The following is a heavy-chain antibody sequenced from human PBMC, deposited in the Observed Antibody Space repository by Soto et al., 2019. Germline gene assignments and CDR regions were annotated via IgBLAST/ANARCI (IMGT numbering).Heavy chain of an antibody. J-gene: IGHJ4*02. CDR1: GGSISSGGYY. V-gene: IGHV4-31*03. CDR3: ARSSGWYSKSIDY. Sequence: PSETLSLTCTVSGGSISSGGYYWSWIRQHPGKGLEWIGYIYYSGSTYYNPSLKSRVTISVDTSKNQFSLKLSSVTAADTAVYYCARSSGWYSKSIDYWGQGTLVTVSS. CDR2: IYYSGST. D-gene: IGHD6-19*01.